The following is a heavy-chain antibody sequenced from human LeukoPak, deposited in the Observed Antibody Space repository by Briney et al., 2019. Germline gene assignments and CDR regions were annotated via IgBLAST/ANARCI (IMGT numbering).Heavy chain of an antibody. CDR1: GGSISSGGYY. Sequence: SQTLSLTCTVSGGSISSGGYYWSWIRQPPGKGLECIGYIYHSGSTYYNPSLKSRVTISVDRSKNQFSLKLYSVTAADTAVYYCAREGGYLGFDYWGQGTLVTVSS. CDR2: IYHSGST. CDR3: AREGGYLGFDY. J-gene: IGHJ4*02. D-gene: IGHD5-18*01. V-gene: IGHV4-30-2*01.